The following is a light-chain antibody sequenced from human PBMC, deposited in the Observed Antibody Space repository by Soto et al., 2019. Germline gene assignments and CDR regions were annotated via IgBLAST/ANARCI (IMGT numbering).Light chain of an antibody. V-gene: IGKV1-39*01. CDR2: AAS. CDR1: QSISSY. Sequence: DIQMTQSPSSLSASVGDRVTITCRASQSISSYLNWYQQKPGKAPKLLIYAASSSQSGVPSRFSGSGSGTDFTLTISSLQPEDFATYYCQQSYSTPHFGPGTKVDIK. J-gene: IGKJ3*01. CDR3: QQSYSTPH.